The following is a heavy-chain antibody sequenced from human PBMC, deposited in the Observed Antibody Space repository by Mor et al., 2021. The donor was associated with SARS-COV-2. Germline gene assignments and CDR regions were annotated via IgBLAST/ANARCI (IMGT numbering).Heavy chain of an antibody. CDR3: ANEQRAVVAGSLRY. Sequence: WVAAITGSGGDTYFADSVKGRFAISRDNSRNTLYLQMNTLRADDTAVYYCANEQRAVVAGSLRYWGRGTLVTVSS. CDR2: ITGSGGDT. D-gene: IGHD6-19*01. V-gene: IGHV3-23*01. J-gene: IGHJ4*02.